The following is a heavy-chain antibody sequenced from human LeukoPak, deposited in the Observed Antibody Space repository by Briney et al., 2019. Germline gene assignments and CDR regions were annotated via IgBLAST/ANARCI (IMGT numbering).Heavy chain of an antibody. D-gene: IGHD2-2*01. Sequence: SETLSLTCTVSGGSISSSLYYWGWIRQPPGTGLEWIGSIFYSGITYYNPSLQSRATISVDTSKSQFSLHLSSVTAADTALYYCARIIVVSRTDYFDSWGQGTLVTVSS. CDR2: IFYSGIT. CDR3: ARIIVVSRTDYFDS. CDR1: GGSISSSLYY. J-gene: IGHJ4*02. V-gene: IGHV4-39*01.